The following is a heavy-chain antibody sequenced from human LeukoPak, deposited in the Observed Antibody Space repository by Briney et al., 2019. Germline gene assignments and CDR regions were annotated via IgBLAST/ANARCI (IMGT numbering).Heavy chain of an antibody. D-gene: IGHD3-3*01. CDR1: GFTFDDYG. CDR3: ARYYDFWSGYSSPTYYFDY. J-gene: IGHJ4*02. Sequence: PGGSLRLSXAASGFTFDDYGMSWVRQAPGKGLEWVSGINWNGGSTGYADSVKGRFTISRDNAKNSLYLQMNSLRAEDTALYYCARYYDFWSGYSSPTYYFDYWGQGTLVTVSS. CDR2: INWNGGST. V-gene: IGHV3-20*04.